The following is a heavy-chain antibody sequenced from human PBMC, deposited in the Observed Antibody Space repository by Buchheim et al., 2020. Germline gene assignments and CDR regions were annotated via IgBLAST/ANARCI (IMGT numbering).Heavy chain of an antibody. CDR1: GFIFSNAW. CDR3: VTGWYLDY. J-gene: IGHJ4*02. V-gene: IGHV3-15*01. Sequence: EVQLVESGGGLVKPGGSLRLSCAGSGFIFSNAWMNWVRQAPGKGLEWVGQIKSKPNGGTIDSAAPVKGRFTISGDDSRRRAYLQRNSLKAEDTGVYYSVTGWYLDYWGQGTL. D-gene: IGHD2-15*01. CDR2: IKSKPNGGTI.